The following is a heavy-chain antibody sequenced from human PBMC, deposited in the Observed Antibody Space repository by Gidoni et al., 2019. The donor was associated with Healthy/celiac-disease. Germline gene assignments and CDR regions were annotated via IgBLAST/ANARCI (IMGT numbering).Heavy chain of an antibody. J-gene: IGHJ3*02. Sequence: VQLVESVQALVQPEVSLLLSCASSRATLGTYCMHGVRQAPGKGLVWVSRINSDGRSTSYADYVKGRFTISSDNAKNKLYLQMNRLRAEDTAVYYCARELVVPAATMEAFDIWGQGTMVTVSS. CDR1: RATLGTYC. CDR3: ARELVVPAATMEAFDI. CDR2: INSDGRST. V-gene: IGHV3-74*01. D-gene: IGHD2-2*01.